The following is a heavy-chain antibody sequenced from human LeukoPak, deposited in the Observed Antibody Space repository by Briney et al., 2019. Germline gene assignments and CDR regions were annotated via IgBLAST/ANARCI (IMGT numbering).Heavy chain of an antibody. CDR2: VFDSGNT. D-gene: IGHD1-26*01. V-gene: IGHV4-59*01. CDR1: GGTISNYY. Sequence: SETLSLTCTVSGGTISNYYWGWVRQPPGKGREWVGSVFDSGNTYYNPSLKSRVTISVDKSRNQFSLNLSSVTAADTAVYYCAREPFIGSSFEYWGRGALVTVSS. J-gene: IGHJ4*02. CDR3: AREPFIGSSFEY.